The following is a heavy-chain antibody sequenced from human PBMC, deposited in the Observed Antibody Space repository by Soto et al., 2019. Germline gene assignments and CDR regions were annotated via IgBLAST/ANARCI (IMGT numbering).Heavy chain of an antibody. CDR3: VSGIVGATTYGMDV. V-gene: IGHV3-20*04. J-gene: IGHJ6*02. D-gene: IGHD1-26*01. CDR2: INWNGGST. CDR1: GFTFDDYG. Sequence: EVQLVESGGGVVRPGGSLRLSCAASGFTFDDYGMSWVRQAPGKGLEWVSGINWNGGSTGYADSVKGRFTISRDNAKNSLSLQMNSLRAEDTALYYCVSGIVGATTYGMDVWGQGTTVTVSS.